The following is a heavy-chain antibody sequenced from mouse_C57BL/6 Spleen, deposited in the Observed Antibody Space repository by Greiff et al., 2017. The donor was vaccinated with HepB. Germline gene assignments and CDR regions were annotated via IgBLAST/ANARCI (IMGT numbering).Heavy chain of an antibody. Sequence: EVQGVESGGGLVQPGGSLSLSCAASGFTFTDYYMSWVRQPPGKALEWLGFIRNKANGYTTEYSASVKGRFTISRDNSQSILYLQMNALRAEDSATYYCARWVTTKDYFDYWGQGTTLTVSS. J-gene: IGHJ2*01. CDR1: GFTFTDYY. CDR3: ARWVTTKDYFDY. D-gene: IGHD2-3*01. CDR2: IRNKANGYTT. V-gene: IGHV7-3*01.